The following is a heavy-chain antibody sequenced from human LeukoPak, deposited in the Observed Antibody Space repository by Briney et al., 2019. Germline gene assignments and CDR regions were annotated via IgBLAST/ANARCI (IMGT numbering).Heavy chain of an antibody. Sequence: GSSVKVSCKASGGTFSSYAISWVRQAPGQGLEWMGGIIPIFGTANYAQKFQGRVTITADESTSTAYMELSSLRSEDTAVYYCARSTNYYGSGSYGRFDYYYYGMDAWGQGTTVTVSS. CDR2: IIPIFGTA. D-gene: IGHD3-10*01. J-gene: IGHJ6*02. CDR1: GGTFSSYA. V-gene: IGHV1-69*01. CDR3: ARSTNYYGSGSYGRFDYYYYGMDA.